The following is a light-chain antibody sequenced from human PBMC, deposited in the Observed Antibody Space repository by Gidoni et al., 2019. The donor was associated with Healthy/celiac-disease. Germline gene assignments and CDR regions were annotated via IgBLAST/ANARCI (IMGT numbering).Light chain of an antibody. V-gene: IGKV1-5*03. CDR2: KAS. CDR3: QQYNSYYT. Sequence: DIQMTQSPSTLSASVGDRVTITCRASQSISSWLAWYQQKPGKAPKVLIYKASSLESGVPSRFSGSGPGTEFTLTISSLQPDDFATYYGQQYNSYYTFGQGTKLEIK. J-gene: IGKJ2*01. CDR1: QSISSW.